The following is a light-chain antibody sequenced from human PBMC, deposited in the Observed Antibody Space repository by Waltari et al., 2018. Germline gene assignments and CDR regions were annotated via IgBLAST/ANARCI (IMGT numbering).Light chain of an antibody. V-gene: IGKV3-15*01. Sequence: EIVMTQSPVTLSLSPGERATLSCRASQTISTRLAWYQQKPGQPPRLLIYGGSTRATGITARFTGSGSGTEFTLTVSSLQSEDFAVYFCQQYSNWPPWTFGQGTKVQIK. CDR3: QQYSNWPPWT. CDR2: GGS. J-gene: IGKJ1*01. CDR1: QTISTR.